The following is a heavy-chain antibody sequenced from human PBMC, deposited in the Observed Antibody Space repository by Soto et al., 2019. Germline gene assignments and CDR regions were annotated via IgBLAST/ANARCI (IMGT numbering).Heavy chain of an antibody. CDR3: ADRALVRGRVGY. V-gene: IGHV2-5*01. CDR1: GFSLSTNGVG. D-gene: IGHD3-10*01. Sequence: QITLEESGPTLVKPTQTLTLTCTFSGFSLSTNGVGVGWIHQPPGKALEWLALIYWHDDKRYSPSLKNRLTIIKDASKRQLVFTMSSMDPVDNATFYCADRALVRGRVGYWGQGTLVTVSS. CDR2: IYWHDDK. J-gene: IGHJ4*02.